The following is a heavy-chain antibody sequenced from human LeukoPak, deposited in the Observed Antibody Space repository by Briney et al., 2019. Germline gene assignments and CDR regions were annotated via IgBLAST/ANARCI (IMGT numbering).Heavy chain of an antibody. CDR2: TKSKTDGGTT. CDR1: GFTFSNAW. Sequence: GGSLRLSCAASGFTFSNAWMSWVRQAPGKGLEWVGRTKSKTDGGTTDYAAPVKGRFTISRDDSKNTLYLQMNSLKTEDTAVYYCTTDCSSTSCLFDYWGQGTLVTVSS. D-gene: IGHD2-2*01. J-gene: IGHJ4*02. V-gene: IGHV3-15*01. CDR3: TTDCSSTSCLFDY.